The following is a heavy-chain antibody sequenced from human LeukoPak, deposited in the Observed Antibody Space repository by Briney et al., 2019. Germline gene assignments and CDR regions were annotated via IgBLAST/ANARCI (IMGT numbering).Heavy chain of an antibody. D-gene: IGHD3-3*01. J-gene: IGHJ6*02. Sequence: GASVKVSRKASGYTFTSYGISWVRQAPGQGLEWVGWISGSNGNTNYAQKLQGRVTMTTDTSTSTAYMELRSLRSDDTAVYYCARDYDFWSGYIPYYYYGMDVWGQGTTVTVSS. CDR3: ARDYDFWSGYIPYYYYGMDV. V-gene: IGHV1-18*01. CDR2: ISGSNGNT. CDR1: GYTFTSYG.